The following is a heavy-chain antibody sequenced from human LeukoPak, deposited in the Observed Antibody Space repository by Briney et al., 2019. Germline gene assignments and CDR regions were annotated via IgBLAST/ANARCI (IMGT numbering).Heavy chain of an antibody. CDR2: ISWNSGSI. V-gene: IGHV3-9*01. CDR1: GFTFDDYA. J-gene: IGHJ4*02. D-gene: IGHD6-6*01. CDR3: AKDKYAEYSSSPGEFDY. Sequence: GGSLRLSCAASGFTFDDYAMHWARQAPGKGLEWVSGISWNSGSIGYADSVKGRFTISRDNAKNSLYLQMNSLRAEDTALYYCAKDKYAEYSSSPGEFDYWGQGTLVTVSS.